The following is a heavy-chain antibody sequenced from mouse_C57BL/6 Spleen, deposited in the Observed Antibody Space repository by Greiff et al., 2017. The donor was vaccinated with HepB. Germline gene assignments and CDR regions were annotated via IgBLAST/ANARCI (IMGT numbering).Heavy chain of an antibody. CDR2: IYPGSGNT. CDR1: GYTFTDYY. V-gene: IGHV1-76*01. Sequence: LQESGAELVRPGASVKLSCKASGYTFTDYYINWVKQRPGQGLEWIARIYPGSGNTYYNEKFKGKATLTAEKSSSTAYMQLSSLTSEDSAVYFCASTGDYAMDYWGQGTSVTVSS. J-gene: IGHJ4*01. D-gene: IGHD4-1*02. CDR3: ASTGDYAMDY.